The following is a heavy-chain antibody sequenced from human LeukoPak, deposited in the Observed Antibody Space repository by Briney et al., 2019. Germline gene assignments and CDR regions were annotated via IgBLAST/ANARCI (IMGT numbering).Heavy chain of an antibody. D-gene: IGHD5-12*01. V-gene: IGHV3-23*01. CDR2: ISDSGATI. CDR3: AKDQRLLYDKWLRFYYGAFDI. CDR1: GFTFSRYG. J-gene: IGHJ3*02. Sequence: EPGGSLRLSCAASGFTFSRYGMNWVRQAPGKGLEWVSGISDSGATIYYADSVKGRFTISRDNSKNTLYLQMNSLRAEDTAVYYCAKDQRLLYDKWLRFYYGAFDIWGQGTMVTVSS.